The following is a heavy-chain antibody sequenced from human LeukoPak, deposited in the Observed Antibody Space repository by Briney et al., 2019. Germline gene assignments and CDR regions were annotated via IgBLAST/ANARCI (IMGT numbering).Heavy chain of an antibody. Sequence: PSETLSLTCIVSGDSINGYHCSWIRQPPGKGLEWIGYFHNSGTSTYNPSLKSRVTISADTSKNQFSLKLNSLTTADTAVYYCTRGAGWLIDYWGQGILVTVSS. CDR3: TRGAGWLIDY. CDR1: GDSINGYH. J-gene: IGHJ4*02. V-gene: IGHV4-59*01. D-gene: IGHD3-16*01. CDR2: FHNSGTS.